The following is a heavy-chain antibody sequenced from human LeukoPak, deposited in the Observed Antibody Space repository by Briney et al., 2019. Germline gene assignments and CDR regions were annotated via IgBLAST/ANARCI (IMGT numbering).Heavy chain of an antibody. Sequence: PGGSLRLSCAASGFTFNTYSINWVRQAPGKGLEWVSSISSSSSYIYYADSVKGRFTISRDNSKNSLYLQMNSLRAEDTAVYYCAREHYDFWSGFSSYYYYGMDVWGQGTTVTVSS. CDR1: GFTFNTYS. CDR3: AREHYDFWSGFSSYYYYGMDV. CDR2: ISSSSSYI. V-gene: IGHV3-21*01. D-gene: IGHD3-3*01. J-gene: IGHJ6*02.